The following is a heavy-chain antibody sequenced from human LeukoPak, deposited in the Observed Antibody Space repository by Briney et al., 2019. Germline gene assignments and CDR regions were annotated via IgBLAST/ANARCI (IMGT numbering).Heavy chain of an antibody. CDR2: ISAYNGNT. D-gene: IGHD3-9*01. Sequence: ASVKVSCKASGYTFTGYYMHWVRQAPGQGLEWMGWISAYNGNTNYAQKLQGRVTMTTDTSTSTAYMELRSLTSDDTAVYYCARETYSNILTGTDYWGPGTLVTVSS. CDR3: ARETYSNILTGTDY. V-gene: IGHV1-18*04. CDR1: GYTFTGYY. J-gene: IGHJ4*02.